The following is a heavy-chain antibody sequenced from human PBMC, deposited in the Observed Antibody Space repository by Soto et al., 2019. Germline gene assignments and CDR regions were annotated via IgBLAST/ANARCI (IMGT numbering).Heavy chain of an antibody. D-gene: IGHD2-21*01. CDR2: FNPKNGNT. Sequence: AASVKGSCKASGYPFTNYGINCLRQARGQGIEWMGWFNPKNGNTNYAQTFEGRLTLTTDTSTSTAFMELSNLRSDDTAFYYCERVNLGEPFDSWAQGTLVTVSS. CDR1: GYPFTNYG. V-gene: IGHV1-18*01. CDR3: ERVNLGEPFDS. J-gene: IGHJ4*02.